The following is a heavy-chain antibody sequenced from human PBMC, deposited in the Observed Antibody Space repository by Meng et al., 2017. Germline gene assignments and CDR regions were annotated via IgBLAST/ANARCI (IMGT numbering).Heavy chain of an antibody. Sequence: GESLKISCVASGGIFRNLWMTWVRQAPGKGLEWVGRIKSKTDGGTTDYAAPVKGRFTISRDDSKNTLYLQMNSLKTEDTAVYYCTTERYYDFWSGYYTSDAFDIWGQGTMVTVSS. J-gene: IGHJ3*02. V-gene: IGHV3-15*01. CDR3: TTERYYDFWSGYYTSDAFDI. D-gene: IGHD3-3*01. CDR1: GGIFRNLW. CDR2: IKSKTDGGTT.